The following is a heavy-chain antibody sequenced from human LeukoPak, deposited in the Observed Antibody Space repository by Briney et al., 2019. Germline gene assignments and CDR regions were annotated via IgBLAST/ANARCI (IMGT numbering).Heavy chain of an antibody. V-gene: IGHV4-4*07. Sequence: SETLSLTCTVSGGSISSYYWSWIRQPAGKGLEWIGRIYISGSTNYNPSLKSRVTMSVDTSKNQFSLKLSSVTAADTAVYYCARDDTVVVGATWDAFDIWGQGTMVTVSS. D-gene: IGHD1-26*01. CDR2: IYISGST. CDR3: ARDDTVVVGATWDAFDI. CDR1: GGSISSYY. J-gene: IGHJ3*02.